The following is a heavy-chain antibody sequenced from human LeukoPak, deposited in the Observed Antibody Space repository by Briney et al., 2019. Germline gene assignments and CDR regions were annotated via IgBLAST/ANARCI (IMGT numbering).Heavy chain of an antibody. CDR2: ISAYNGNT. J-gene: IGHJ5*02. D-gene: IGHD1-7*01. V-gene: IGHV1-18*01. CDR1: GYTFTSYG. Sequence: GASVKVSCKASGYTFTSYGISWVRQAPGQGLEWMGWISAYNGNTNYAQKLQGRVTMTTDTSTSTAYMELRSLRSDDTAVYYCARDPYWRNWHYQDWFDPWGQGTLVTVSS. CDR3: ARDPYWRNWHYQDWFDP.